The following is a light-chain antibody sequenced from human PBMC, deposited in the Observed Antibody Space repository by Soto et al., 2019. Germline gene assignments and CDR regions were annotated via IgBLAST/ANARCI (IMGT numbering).Light chain of an antibody. J-gene: IGLJ2*01. CDR3: AAWDDSLNGVV. V-gene: IGLV1-44*01. CDR1: SSNIGSHT. CDR2: NTY. Sequence: QSVLTQPPSASGTPGQRVTISCSGSSSNIGSHTVNWYQQLPGTAPRLLIYNTYYRPSGVPDRFSGSKSGTSASLAISGLQSEDEADYYCAAWDDSLNGVVFGVGTKLTVL.